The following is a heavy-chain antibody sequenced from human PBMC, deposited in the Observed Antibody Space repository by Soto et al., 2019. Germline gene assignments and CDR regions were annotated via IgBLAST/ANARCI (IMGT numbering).Heavy chain of an antibody. J-gene: IGHJ6*02. V-gene: IGHV4-59*01. CDR2: IYYSGST. CDR1: GGSIYTYY. Sequence: SETLSLTCNVSGGSIYTYYWSWIRQPPGKGLEWIGYIYYSGSTNYNPSLKSRVTISVDTSKNQFSLKLSSVTAADTAVYYCARLAPPRYYYYGMDVWGQGTTVTVSS. CDR3: ARLAPPRYYYYGMDV.